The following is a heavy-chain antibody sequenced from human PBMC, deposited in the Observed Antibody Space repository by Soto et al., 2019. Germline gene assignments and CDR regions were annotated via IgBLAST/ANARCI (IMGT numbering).Heavy chain of an antibody. CDR1: GFTFSSYG. CDR2: ISYDGSDK. V-gene: IGHV3-30*18. D-gene: IGHD2-15*01. CDR3: AKGVVVATTSFKH. J-gene: IGHJ1*01. Sequence: QVQLVESGGGVVQPGRSLRLSCAASGFTFSSYGMHWVRQAPGKGLEWVAVISYDGSDKYYADSVKGRFTISRDNSNNTLYMEMDSLRAEDTAVYYCAKGVVVATTSFKHWGQGTLVNVSS.